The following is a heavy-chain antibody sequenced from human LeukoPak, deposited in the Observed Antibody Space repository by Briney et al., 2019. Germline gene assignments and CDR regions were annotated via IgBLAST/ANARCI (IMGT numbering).Heavy chain of an antibody. Sequence: GGSLRLSCAASGFTFGSSGMSWVRQPPGKGPEWVSTFSRSGPNTYYADSVKGRFTISRDNSKSTLYLQLSSLRAEDTAVYYCANTVDRGSYNMDVWGQGTTVTVSS. D-gene: IGHD3-10*01. CDR3: ANTVDRGSYNMDV. CDR2: FSRSGPNT. V-gene: IGHV3-23*01. CDR1: GFTFGSSG. J-gene: IGHJ6*02.